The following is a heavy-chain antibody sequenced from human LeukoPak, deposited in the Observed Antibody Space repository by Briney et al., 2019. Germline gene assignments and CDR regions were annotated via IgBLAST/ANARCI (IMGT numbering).Heavy chain of an antibody. V-gene: IGHV4-59*01. CDR3: ARTYSGRSYYFDC. CDR2: IYDSGST. D-gene: IGHD1-26*01. Sequence: SETLSLTCTVSGGSFSSFHWSWIRQPPGKGLEHIGYIYDSGSTYYNPSLKSRVTISVDTSKNQFSLKLSSVTAADTAVYYCARTYSGRSYYFDCWGQGTLVTVSS. J-gene: IGHJ4*02. CDR1: GGSFSSFH.